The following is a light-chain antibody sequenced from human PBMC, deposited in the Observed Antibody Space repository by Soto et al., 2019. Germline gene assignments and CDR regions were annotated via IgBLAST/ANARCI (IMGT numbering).Light chain of an antibody. J-gene: IGKJ4*01. V-gene: IGKV1-27*01. CDR1: QDISRY. CDR3: QKYDSAPLS. CDR2: AAS. Sequence: DIQMTQSPCSLSASVGDRVTVTCRASQDISRYLAWYQQKPGQVPELLIYAASTLHSGVSSRFSGSGSGTHFTLTITSLQPEDVATYYCQKYDSAPLSFGGGTKVDIK.